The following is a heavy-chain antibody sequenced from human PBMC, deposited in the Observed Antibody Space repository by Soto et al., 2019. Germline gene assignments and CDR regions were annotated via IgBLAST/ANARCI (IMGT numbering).Heavy chain of an antibody. CDR2: ISGSGDGR. Sequence: PGLSLRLACAASGFTFGSYAMSWVPQAPRKGLEGVSAISGSGDGRYYADCVKGRFTIFRDNAKNTLYLQMNSLRDEVTAVYSCGKETYSSFVTWFASWGQGTLVTVS. CDR1: GFTFGSYA. J-gene: IGHJ5*01. V-gene: IGHV3-23*01. CDR3: GKETYSSFVTWFAS. D-gene: IGHD6-6*01.